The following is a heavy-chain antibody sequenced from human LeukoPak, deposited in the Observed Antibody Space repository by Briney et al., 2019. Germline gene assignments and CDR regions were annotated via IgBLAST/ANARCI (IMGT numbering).Heavy chain of an antibody. CDR1: GGSTRSCY. J-gene: IGHJ4*02. CDR2: IYHSGSS. V-gene: IGHV4-59*01. Sequence: SETLSLTRTVSGGSTRSCYWSWIRQPPGKGLEWIGYIYHSGSSNYNPSLKSRVTISTDTSKNQFSLNLISMTAADTAVYYCARRRTGSTGEAFDYWGQGTLVTVSS. CDR3: ARRRTGSTGEAFDY. D-gene: IGHD1-7*01.